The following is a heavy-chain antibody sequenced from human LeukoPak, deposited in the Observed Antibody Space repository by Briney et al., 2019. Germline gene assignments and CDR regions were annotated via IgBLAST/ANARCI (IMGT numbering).Heavy chain of an antibody. J-gene: IGHJ4*02. CDR1: GFTFSSYA. D-gene: IGHD3-10*01. V-gene: IGHV3-23*01. CDR2: ICGSGGST. CDR3: AKIDVGALTMVRGLYFDY. Sequence: GGSLRLSCAASGFTFSSYAMSWVRQAPGKGLEWVSAICGSGGSTYYADSVKGRFTISRDNSKNTLYLQMNSLRAEDTAVYYCAKIDVGALTMVRGLYFDYWGQGTLVTVSS.